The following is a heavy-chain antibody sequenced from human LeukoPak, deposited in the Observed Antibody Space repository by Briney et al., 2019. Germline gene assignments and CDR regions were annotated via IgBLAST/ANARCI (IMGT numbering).Heavy chain of an antibody. Sequence: GGSLRLSCAASGFTVSSNYMSWVRQAPGKGLVWVSRISPDGSTTGHADSVKGRFTTSRDNAKNTLFLQMNSLRAEDTAVYYCTRDFDFSSAIWGQGTLVTVSS. J-gene: IGHJ4*02. CDR1: GFTVSSNY. CDR3: TRDFDFSSAI. CDR2: ISPDGSTT. V-gene: IGHV3-74*01. D-gene: IGHD3-3*01.